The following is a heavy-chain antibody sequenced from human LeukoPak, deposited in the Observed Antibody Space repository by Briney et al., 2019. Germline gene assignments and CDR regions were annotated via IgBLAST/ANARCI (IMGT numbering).Heavy chain of an antibody. CDR3: ARGHEEQDY. V-gene: IGHV4-59*08. CDR1: GGSISSYY. J-gene: IGHJ4*02. Sequence: SETLTLTCTVSGGSISSYYWTWIRQPPGKGLGLEWIGYIYYSGGTNYNPSLKSRVTISIDTSKNQVSLKLSSVTAADTAVYYCARGHEEQDYWGQGTLVTVSS. D-gene: IGHD1/OR15-1a*01. CDR2: IYYSGGT.